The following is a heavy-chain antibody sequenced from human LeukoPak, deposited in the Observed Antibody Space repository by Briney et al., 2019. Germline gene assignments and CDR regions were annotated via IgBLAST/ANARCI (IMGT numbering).Heavy chain of an antibody. J-gene: IGHJ2*01. D-gene: IGHD3-22*01. Sequence: PGGSLRLSCAASGFTFSDYYMSWLRQAPGKGLEWVSYISSSGSTIYYADSVKGRFTISRDNAKNSLYLQMNSLRAEDTAVYYCARDSEGYYDSSPYWYFDLWGRGTLVTVSS. CDR1: GFTFSDYY. CDR3: ARDSEGYYDSSPYWYFDL. CDR2: ISSSGSTI. V-gene: IGHV3-11*04.